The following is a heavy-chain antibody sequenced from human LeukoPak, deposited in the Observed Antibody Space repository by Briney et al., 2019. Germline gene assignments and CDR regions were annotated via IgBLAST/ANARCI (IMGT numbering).Heavy chain of an antibody. CDR3: ARDRNRYYGSGIDDY. J-gene: IGHJ4*02. Sequence: ASVKVSCKASGYTFTSYYMHWVRQAPGQGLEWLGIINPSGGSTTYAQKFQGRVTMTRDTSTSTVYMELSSLRSEDTAVYYCARDRNRYYGSGIDDYWGRGTLVTVSS. CDR2: INPSGGST. D-gene: IGHD3-10*01. V-gene: IGHV1-46*01. CDR1: GYTFTSYY.